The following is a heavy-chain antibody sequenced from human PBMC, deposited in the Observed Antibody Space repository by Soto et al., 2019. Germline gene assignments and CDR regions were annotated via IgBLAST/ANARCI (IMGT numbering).Heavy chain of an antibody. CDR2: INHSGST. CDR1: GGSFSGYY. D-gene: IGHD3-3*01. V-gene: IGHV4-34*01. J-gene: IGHJ5*02. Sequence: PSETLSLTCAVYGGSFSGYYWSWIRQPPGKGLEWIGEINHSGSTNYNPSLKSRVTISVDTSKNQFSLKLSSVTAADTAVYYCARYRYEDNWFDPWGQGTLVTVSS. CDR3: ARYRYEDNWFDP.